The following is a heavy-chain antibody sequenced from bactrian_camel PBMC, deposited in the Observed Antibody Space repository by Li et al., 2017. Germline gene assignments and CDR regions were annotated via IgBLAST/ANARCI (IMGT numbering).Heavy chain of an antibody. CDR1: GFAFSNHV. CDR2: INSGGSIT. J-gene: IGHJ4*01. CDR3: ASGSRWYSH. Sequence: EVQLVESGGGLVQAGGSLRLSCAASGFAFSNHVMTWVRQAPGKGLEWVSGINSGGSITYYADSVKGRFNISRDNAKSTIYLQMNSLEPEDTAMYYCASGSRWYSHWGQGTQVTVS. V-gene: IGHV3S40*01. D-gene: IGHD6*01.